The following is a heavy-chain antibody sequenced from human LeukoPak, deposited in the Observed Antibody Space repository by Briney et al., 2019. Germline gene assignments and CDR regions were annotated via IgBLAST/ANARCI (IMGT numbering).Heavy chain of an antibody. D-gene: IGHD3-22*01. V-gene: IGHV3-30-3*01. CDR3: ARESPEYYYDSSGYSFFDY. CDR1: GFTFSSYA. CDR2: ISYDGSNK. J-gene: IGHJ4*02. Sequence: PGGSLRLSCAASGFTFSSYAMHWVRQAPGKGLEWVAVISYDGSNKYYADSVKGRFTISRDNSKNTLYLQMNSLRAEDTAVYYCARESPEYYYDSSGYSFFDYWGQGTLVTVSS.